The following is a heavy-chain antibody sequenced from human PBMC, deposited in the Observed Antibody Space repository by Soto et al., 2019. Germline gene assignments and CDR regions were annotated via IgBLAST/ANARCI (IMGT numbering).Heavy chain of an antibody. Sequence: ASVKVSCKASGYTFTGYYMHWVRQAPGQGLEWMGWINPNSGGTNYAQKFQGWVTMTRDTSISTAYMELSRLRSDDTAVYYCARGYVDTAMGTWPTGYYYGMDVWGQGTTVTVSS. CDR3: ARGYVDTAMGTWPTGYYYGMDV. CDR2: INPNSGGT. V-gene: IGHV1-2*04. D-gene: IGHD5-18*01. CDR1: GYTFTGYY. J-gene: IGHJ6*02.